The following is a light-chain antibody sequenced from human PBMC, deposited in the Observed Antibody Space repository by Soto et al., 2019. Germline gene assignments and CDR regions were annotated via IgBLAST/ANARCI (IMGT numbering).Light chain of an antibody. Sequence: QSALTQPASVSGSPGQSSTISCTGTSSDVGYYNYVSWYQQHPGKAPKLMIYDVSNRPSGVSYRFSGSKSGSTASLTISGLQAEDEADYYCSSYTTSSTLYVFGTGTKVTVL. J-gene: IGLJ1*01. V-gene: IGLV2-14*01. CDR1: SSDVGYYNY. CDR3: SSYTTSSTLYV. CDR2: DVS.